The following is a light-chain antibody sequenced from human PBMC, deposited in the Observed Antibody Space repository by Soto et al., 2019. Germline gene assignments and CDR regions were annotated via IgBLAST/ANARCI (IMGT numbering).Light chain of an antibody. CDR2: AAT. Sequence: AIQVTQSPSSLSASVGDRVTITCRASQAIRNDVAWYQQKAGRVPNLLIYAATHLQSGVPSRFSGSGYGPDFTLTISSLQPEDFATYYCLQDYSYPNTFGGGTKVEIK. J-gene: IGKJ4*01. CDR1: QAIRND. CDR3: LQDYSYPNT. V-gene: IGKV1-6*01.